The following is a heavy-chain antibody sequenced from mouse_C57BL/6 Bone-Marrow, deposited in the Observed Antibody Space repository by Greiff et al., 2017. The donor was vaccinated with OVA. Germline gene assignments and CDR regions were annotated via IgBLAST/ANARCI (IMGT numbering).Heavy chain of an antibody. V-gene: IGHV1-55*01. J-gene: IGHJ3*01. Sequence: VQLQQPGAELVKPGASVKMSCKASGYTFTSYWITWVKQRPGQGLEWIGDIYPGSGSTNYNEKFKSKATLTVDTSSSTAYMQLSSLTSEDSAVYYCARDYGSPPWFAYWGQGTLVTVSA. D-gene: IGHD1-1*01. CDR2: IYPGSGST. CDR1: GYTFTSYW. CDR3: ARDYGSPPWFAY.